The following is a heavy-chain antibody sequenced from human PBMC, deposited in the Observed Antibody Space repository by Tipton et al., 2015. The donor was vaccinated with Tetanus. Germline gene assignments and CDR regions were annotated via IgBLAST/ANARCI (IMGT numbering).Heavy chain of an antibody. V-gene: IGHV4-30-2*06. Sequence: TLSLTCTVSGGSINNGAYTWSWIRQSPGKGLEWIGYIFHTGGTYYNPSLKSRVTISVDGPKNQFSLNLKSVTAADTAVYYCARSHGSGGLLWFDSWGQGTLVTLSS. CDR3: ARSHGSGGLLWFDS. J-gene: IGHJ5*01. D-gene: IGHD3-10*01. CDR2: IFHTGGT. CDR1: GGSINNGAYT.